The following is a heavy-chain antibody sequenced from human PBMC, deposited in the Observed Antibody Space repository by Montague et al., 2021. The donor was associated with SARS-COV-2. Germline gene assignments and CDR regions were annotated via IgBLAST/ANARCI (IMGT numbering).Heavy chain of an antibody. CDR1: SGSISTYY. D-gene: IGHD3-10*01. J-gene: IGHJ6*02. Sequence: SETLSLTCTVSSGSISTYYWSWIRQPPRKGLEWMGYVYYSGSTNYNPSLKSRVTISVDTSKNQFSLKLRSVTAADTAVYYCASGADDYYYAMDVWGQGATVTVSS. CDR3: ASGADDYYYAMDV. V-gene: IGHV4-59*01. CDR2: VYYSGST.